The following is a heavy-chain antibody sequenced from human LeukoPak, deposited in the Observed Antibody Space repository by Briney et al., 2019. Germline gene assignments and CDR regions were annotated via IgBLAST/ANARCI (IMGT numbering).Heavy chain of an antibody. J-gene: IGHJ4*02. CDR2: IGYNERDK. Sequence: PGGSLRLSCAASGFTFTNYGIHWVRQAPGKGLEWVAFIGYNERDKHYADSAKGRFTISRENSKNTMYLQMDSLRGEDTGVCYCSKDQGYSHDYWGQGTLVPVSS. CDR3: SKDQGYSHDY. D-gene: IGHD5-18*01. CDR1: GFTFTNYG. V-gene: IGHV3-30*02.